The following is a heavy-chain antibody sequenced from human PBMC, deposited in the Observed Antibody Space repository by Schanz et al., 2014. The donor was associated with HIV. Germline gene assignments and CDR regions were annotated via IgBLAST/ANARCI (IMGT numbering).Heavy chain of an antibody. Sequence: QVQLVQSGAEVKKPGASVKVSCKASGYTFTSYGISWVRQAPGQGLEWMGWISAYNGNTNYAQKLQGRVTMTTDTSTTTAYMEVRSLRSDDTAVYYCARDLRVVPAASDNWFDPWGQGTLVTVSS. CDR1: GYTFTSYG. J-gene: IGHJ5*02. V-gene: IGHV1-18*01. D-gene: IGHD2-2*01. CDR3: ARDLRVVPAASDNWFDP. CDR2: ISAYNGNT.